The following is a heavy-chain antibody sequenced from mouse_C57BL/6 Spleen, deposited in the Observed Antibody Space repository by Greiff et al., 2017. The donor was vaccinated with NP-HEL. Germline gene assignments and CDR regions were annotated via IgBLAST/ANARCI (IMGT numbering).Heavy chain of an antibody. D-gene: IGHD3-2*02. Sequence: EVKLQESGAELVRPGASVKLSCTASGFNIKDYYMHWVKQRPEQGLEWIGRIDPEDGDTEYAPKFQGKATMTADTSSNTAYLQLSSLTSEDTAVYYCTKESSGYIFAYWGQGTLVTVSA. V-gene: IGHV14-1*01. J-gene: IGHJ3*01. CDR2: IDPEDGDT. CDR3: TKESSGYIFAY. CDR1: GFNIKDYY.